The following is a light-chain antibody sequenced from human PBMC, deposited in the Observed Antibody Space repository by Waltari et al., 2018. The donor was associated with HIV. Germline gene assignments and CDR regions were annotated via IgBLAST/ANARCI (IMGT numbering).Light chain of an antibody. CDR1: SSDVGGYNY. Sequence: QSALTQPPSASGSPGQSVTISCTGTSSDVGGYNYVSWYQQHPGKAPKLMMYEVSTRPCGVPDRFSGSKSGNAASLTVSGLQTEDESEYYSSSYAGSNNFEVCGTGTKVTVL. CDR2: EVS. CDR3: SSYAGSNNFEV. V-gene: IGLV2-8*01. J-gene: IGLJ1*01.